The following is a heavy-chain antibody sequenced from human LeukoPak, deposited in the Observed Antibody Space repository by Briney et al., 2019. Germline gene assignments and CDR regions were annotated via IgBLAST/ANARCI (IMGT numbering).Heavy chain of an antibody. CDR3: ATWAFYHSLDV. Sequence: GGSLRLSCAASGFTLDAFAMHWVRQAPGKGLEWVSLIDKDGRKTYYADSVKGRFTITRDNSKNSLYLQMNSLRTEDTALYYCATWAFYHSLDVWGRGATVIVSS. CDR1: GFTLDAFA. D-gene: IGHD1-26*01. V-gene: IGHV3-43*02. J-gene: IGHJ6*02. CDR2: IDKDGRKT.